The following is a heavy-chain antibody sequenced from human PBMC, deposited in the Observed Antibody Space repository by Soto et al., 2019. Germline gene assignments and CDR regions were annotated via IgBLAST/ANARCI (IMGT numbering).Heavy chain of an antibody. CDR2: ISGSGVNT. Sequence: EVQLLESGGGLVQPGGALRLSCAVSGFTFSRYAMSLVRQAPGKGLEWVSAISGSGVNTYYADSVKGRFTISRDNSKNTLYLQLNSLRAEDTAVYYCAKVADRSVVLIYHYFDYWGQGTLVTVSS. CDR3: AKVADRSVVLIYHYFDY. V-gene: IGHV3-23*01. J-gene: IGHJ4*02. CDR1: GFTFSRYA. D-gene: IGHD2-2*01.